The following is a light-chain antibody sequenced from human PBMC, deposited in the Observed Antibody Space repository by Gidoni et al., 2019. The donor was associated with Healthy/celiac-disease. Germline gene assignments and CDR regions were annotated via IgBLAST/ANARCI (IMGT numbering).Light chain of an antibody. Sequence: ELVMPKSPATLSVSPGERATLSCSASQSVSSNLAWSQQKPGQAPRLLSYGASTRATGTPARFSGSGSGTEFTLTISSLQSEDFAVYHWQQYNNWPQTFGQGTKVEIK. CDR1: QSVSSN. V-gene: IGKV3-15*01. J-gene: IGKJ1*01. CDR3: QQYNNWPQT. CDR2: GAS.